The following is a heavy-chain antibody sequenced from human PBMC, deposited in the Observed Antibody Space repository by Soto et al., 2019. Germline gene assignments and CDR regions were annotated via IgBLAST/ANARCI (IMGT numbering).Heavy chain of an antibody. J-gene: IGHJ6*02. CDR1: GFTFSNAW. D-gene: IGHD6-13*01. CDR3: TTDGAAAGPYYYYYGMDV. V-gene: IGHV3-15*07. Sequence: EVQLVESGGGLVKPGGSLRLSCAASGFTFSNAWMNWVRQAPGKGLEWVGRIKSKTDGGTTDYAAPVKGRFTISRDESKHTLYLQMNSLKTEDTAVYYCTTDGAAAGPYYYYYGMDVWGQGTTVTVSS. CDR2: IKSKTDGGTT.